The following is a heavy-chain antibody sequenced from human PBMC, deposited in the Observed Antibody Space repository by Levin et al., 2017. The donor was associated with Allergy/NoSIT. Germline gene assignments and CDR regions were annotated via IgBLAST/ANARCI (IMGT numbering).Heavy chain of an antibody. Sequence: GESLKISCAASGFTFDDYGMSWVRQAPGKGLEWVSGINWNGGSTGYADSVKGRFTISRDNAKNSLYLQMNSLRAEDTAFYYCARAHGYSSGLGYWGQGTLVTVSS. D-gene: IGHD6-19*01. CDR3: ARAHGYSSGLGY. V-gene: IGHV3-20*04. CDR2: INWNGGST. CDR1: GFTFDDYG. J-gene: IGHJ4*02.